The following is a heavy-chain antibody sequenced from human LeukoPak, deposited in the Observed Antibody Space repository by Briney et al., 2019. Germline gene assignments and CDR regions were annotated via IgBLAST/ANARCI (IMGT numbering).Heavy chain of an antibody. Sequence: SETLSLTCAVYGGSFSGYYWSWIRQPPGKGLEWIGEINHSGSTNYNPSLKSRVTISVDTSKNQFSLKLSSVTAADTAVYYCARPPYPSSGTYYSYYWGQGTLVTVSS. CDR2: INHSGST. CDR1: GGSFSGYY. J-gene: IGHJ4*02. CDR3: ARPPYPSSGTYYSYY. V-gene: IGHV4-34*01. D-gene: IGHD3-10*01.